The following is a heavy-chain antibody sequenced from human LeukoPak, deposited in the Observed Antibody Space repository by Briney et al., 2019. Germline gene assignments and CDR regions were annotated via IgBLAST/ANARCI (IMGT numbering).Heavy chain of an antibody. J-gene: IGHJ4*02. V-gene: IGHV3-74*01. Sequence: GSLGLSCAASGFTFSNYWMHWVRQAPGKGLVWVSRIKSDGSSTSYADSVKGRFTISRDNAMNTVYLQMNSLRAEDTAVYYCARGALHMYYLDNWGQGTLVTVSS. CDR3: ARGALHMYYLDN. CDR1: GFTFSNYW. CDR2: IKSDGSST. D-gene: IGHD2-8*01.